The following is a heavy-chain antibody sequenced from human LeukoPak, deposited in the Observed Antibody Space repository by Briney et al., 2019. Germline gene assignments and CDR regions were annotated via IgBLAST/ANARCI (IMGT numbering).Heavy chain of an antibody. CDR1: GRSISGYY. V-gene: IGHV4-59*01. CDR2: IRYSGTT. CDR3: ARVSSGGYFHTYYFDY. Sequence: SETLSLTCTVSGRSISGYYWSWIRQPPGKGLEWLGYIRYSGTTNYSPSLKSRATISVDTSKNQFSLNLISVTAADTAIYYCARVSSGGYFHTYYFDYWGQGTLVTVSS. J-gene: IGHJ4*02. D-gene: IGHD3-22*01.